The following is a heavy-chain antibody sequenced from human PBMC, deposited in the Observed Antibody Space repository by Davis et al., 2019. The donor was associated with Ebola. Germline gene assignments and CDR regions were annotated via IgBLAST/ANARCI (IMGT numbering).Heavy chain of an antibody. V-gene: IGHV4-39*01. J-gene: IGHJ6*02. CDR2: IYYSGST. CDR3: ARATTVVNYYGMDV. D-gene: IGHD4-23*01. Sequence: MPSETLSLTCTVSGGSISSSSYYWGWIRQPPGKGLEWIGSIYYSGSTYYNPSLKSRVTISVDTSKNQFSLKLSSVTAADTAVYYCARATTVVNYYGMDVWGQGTTVTVSS. CDR1: GGSISSSSYY.